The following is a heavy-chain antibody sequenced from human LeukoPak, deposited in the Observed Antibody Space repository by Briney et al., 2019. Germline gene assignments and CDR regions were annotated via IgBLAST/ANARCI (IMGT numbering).Heavy chain of an antibody. CDR1: RGSISSLY. Sequence: PSETLSLTCTVSRGSISSLYWSWIRQPPGKGLEWIGNIYYTGSTNYNPSLKRRVTISVDTSKNQFSLKLSSVTAADTAVYYCARGRGYSYGSPLDYWGQGSLATVSS. V-gene: IGHV4-59*11. J-gene: IGHJ4*02. CDR3: ARGRGYSYGSPLDY. D-gene: IGHD5-18*01. CDR2: IYYTGST.